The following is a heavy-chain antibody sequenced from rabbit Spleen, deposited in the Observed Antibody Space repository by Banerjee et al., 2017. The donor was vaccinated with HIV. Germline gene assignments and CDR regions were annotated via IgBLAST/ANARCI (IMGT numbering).Heavy chain of an antibody. CDR3: ARDTGTSFSTYGMDL. V-gene: IGHV1S47*01. J-gene: IGHJ6*01. D-gene: IGHD8-1*01. CDR1: GFDFSSHW. CDR2: IDPVFGSA. Sequence: QEQLVESGGGLVQPGASLTLTCTASGFDFSSHWMCWVRQAPGKGLEWIGYIDPVFGSAYYASWVNGRFSISRENTQNTVSLQLNSLTAADTATYFCARDTGTSFSTYGMDLWGPGTPRHRL.